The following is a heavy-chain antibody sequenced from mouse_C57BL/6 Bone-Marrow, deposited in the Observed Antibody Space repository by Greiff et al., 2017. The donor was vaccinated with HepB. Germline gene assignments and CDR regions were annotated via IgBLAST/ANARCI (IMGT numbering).Heavy chain of an antibody. J-gene: IGHJ2*01. V-gene: IGHV6-3*01. Sequence: EVKLEESGGGLVQPGGSMKLSCVASGFTFSNYWMNWVRQSPEKGLEWVAQIRLKSDNYATHYAESVKGRFTISRDDSKSSVYLQMNNLRAEDTGIYYCTDITTVVADYFDYWGQGTTLTVSS. CDR2: IRLKSDNYAT. CDR3: TDITTVVADYFDY. D-gene: IGHD1-1*01. CDR1: GFTFSNYW.